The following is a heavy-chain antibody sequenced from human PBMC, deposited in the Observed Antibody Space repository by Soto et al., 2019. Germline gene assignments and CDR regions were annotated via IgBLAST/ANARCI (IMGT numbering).Heavy chain of an antibody. CDR2: ISYDGSNK. D-gene: IGHD3-10*01. Sequence: GGSLRLSCAASGFTFSSYGMHWVRQAPGKGLEWVAVISYDGSNKYYADSVKGRFTISRDNSKNTLYLQMNSLRAEDTALYYCAKDSSYYYGSGSYRVWGQGTLVTVSS. CDR1: GFTFSSYG. J-gene: IGHJ4*02. V-gene: IGHV3-30*18. CDR3: AKDSSYYYGSGSYRV.